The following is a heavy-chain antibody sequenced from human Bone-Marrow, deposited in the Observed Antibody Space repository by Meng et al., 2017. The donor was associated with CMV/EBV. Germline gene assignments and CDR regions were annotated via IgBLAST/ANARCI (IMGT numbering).Heavy chain of an antibody. V-gene: IGHV4-30-4*02. Sequence: SEPLSLTCTVSGGSISSGDYYWSWIRQPPGKGLEWIGYIYYSGSTYYNPSLKSRVTISVDTSKNQFSLKLSSVTAADTAVYYCARGSYREWYSELLPYYYYYYGMDVWGQGTTVTVSS. CDR1: GGSISSGDYY. J-gene: IGHJ6*02. CDR3: ARGSYREWYSELLPYYYYYYGMDV. CDR2: IYYSGST. D-gene: IGHD2-15*01.